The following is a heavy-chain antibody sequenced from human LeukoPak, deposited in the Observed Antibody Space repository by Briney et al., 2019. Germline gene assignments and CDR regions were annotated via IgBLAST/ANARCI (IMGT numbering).Heavy chain of an antibody. V-gene: IGHV3-21*01. CDR3: AKFRSALTHTGSLDY. Sequence: GGSLRLSCAASGFTFSSYSMNWVRQAPGKGLEWVSSISSSSSYIYYADSVKGRFTISRDNSKNTLYLQMNSLRAEDTAVYYCAKFRSALTHTGSLDYWGEGTLVTVSS. J-gene: IGHJ4*02. CDR1: GFTFSSYS. CDR2: ISSSSSYI. D-gene: IGHD1-26*01.